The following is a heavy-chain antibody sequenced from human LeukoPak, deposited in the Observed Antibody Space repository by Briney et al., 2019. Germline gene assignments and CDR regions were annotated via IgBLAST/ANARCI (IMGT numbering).Heavy chain of an antibody. V-gene: IGHV6-1*01. Sequence: SQTLSLTCAISGDSVSTNSVTWNWIRQSPSRGLEWLGRTYYRSTWYNDYAVSVRGRITVNPDTSKNQFSLHLNSVTPEDTAVYYCARRLTQYDCFDPWGQGILVTVPS. CDR1: GDSVSTNSVT. D-gene: IGHD2-2*01. CDR3: ARRLTQYDCFDP. J-gene: IGHJ5*02. CDR2: TYYRSTWYN.